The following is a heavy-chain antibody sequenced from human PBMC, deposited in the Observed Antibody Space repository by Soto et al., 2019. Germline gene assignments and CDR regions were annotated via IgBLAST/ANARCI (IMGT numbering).Heavy chain of an antibody. V-gene: IGHV3-23*01. Sequence: QPWGSLRLSCAASGFTFSSDAMSWFRQAPGKGLEWVSAISGSGGSTYYADSVKGRFTISRDNSKNTLYLQMNSLRAEDTAVYYRAKLRGFHPWGQGTLVTVSS. CDR2: ISGSGGST. CDR3: AKLRGFHP. J-gene: IGHJ5*02. CDR1: GFTFSSDA.